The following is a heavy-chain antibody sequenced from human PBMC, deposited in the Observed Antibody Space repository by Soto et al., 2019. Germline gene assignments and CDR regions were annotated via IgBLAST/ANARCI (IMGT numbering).Heavy chain of an antibody. V-gene: IGHV3-21*01. CDR3: ATDYYGSGSYYNVANYFDP. CDR1: GFTLSSYT. D-gene: IGHD3-10*01. J-gene: IGHJ5*02. Sequence: EVQLVESGGGLVKPGGSLRLSCAVSGFTLSSYTMNWVRQAPGKGLEWVSSISSSSSYIYYAESVKGRFTISRDNAKNSLYLQMNSLRAEDTAEYYCATDYYGSGSYYNVANYFDPWGQGTLVTVSS. CDR2: ISSSSSYI.